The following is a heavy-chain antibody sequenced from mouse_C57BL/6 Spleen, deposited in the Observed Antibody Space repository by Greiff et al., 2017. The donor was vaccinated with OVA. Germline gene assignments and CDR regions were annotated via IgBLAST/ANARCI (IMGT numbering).Heavy chain of an antibody. D-gene: IGHD1-1*01. J-gene: IGHJ4*01. V-gene: IGHV1-53*01. Sequence: VKLQQSGTELVKPGASVKLSCKASGYTFTSYWMHWVKQRPGQGLEWIGNINPSNGGTNYNEKFKGKATLTVDKSSSTAYMQLSSLTSEDSAVYYCARATVGAYYAMDYWGQGTSVTVSS. CDR1: GYTFTSYW. CDR2: INPSNGGT. CDR3: ARATVGAYYAMDY.